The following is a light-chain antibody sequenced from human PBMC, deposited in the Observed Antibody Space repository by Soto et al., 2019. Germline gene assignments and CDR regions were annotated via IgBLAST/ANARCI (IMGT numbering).Light chain of an antibody. V-gene: IGKV2-28*01. CDR2: LGS. CDR3: MQVLQTLT. CDR1: QSLLHSNGYNS. Sequence: DIVMTQSPLSLPVTPGEPASISCRSSQSLLHSNGYNSLDWYLQKPGQSPQLLIYLGSNRASGVPDRFSGSGSGTDFTLTISRVEAEDVGVYYCMQVLQTLTFGGGNKVEVK. J-gene: IGKJ4*01.